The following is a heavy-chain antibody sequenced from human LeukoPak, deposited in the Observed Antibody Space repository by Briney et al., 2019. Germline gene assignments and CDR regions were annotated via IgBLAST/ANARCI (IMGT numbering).Heavy chain of an antibody. CDR2: ISASGRGT. Sequence: GGSLRLSCAGSGFNFSSFVMTWVRQAPGKGLEWVSSISASGRGTYYADSVKGRFTISRDNAKNTLYLQMNSLRAEDTAVYYCARVKAVAGPIDYWGQGTLVTVSS. J-gene: IGHJ4*02. D-gene: IGHD6-19*01. CDR3: ARVKAVAGPIDY. V-gene: IGHV3-23*01. CDR1: GFNFSSFV.